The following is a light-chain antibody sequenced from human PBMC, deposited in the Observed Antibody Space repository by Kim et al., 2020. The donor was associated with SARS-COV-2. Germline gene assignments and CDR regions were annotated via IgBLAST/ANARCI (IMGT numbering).Light chain of an antibody. J-gene: IGKJ2*01. CDR1: QGISSY. CDR2: AAS. V-gene: IGKV1-9*01. CDR3: QQLNTYPYT. Sequence: IQLTQSSSSLSASVGDRVTITCRASQGISSYLAWYQQKPGKAPKLLIYAASTLQSGVSSRFSGGGSGTDFTLTISSLQPEDFATYYCQQLNTYPYTFGQGTKLEI.